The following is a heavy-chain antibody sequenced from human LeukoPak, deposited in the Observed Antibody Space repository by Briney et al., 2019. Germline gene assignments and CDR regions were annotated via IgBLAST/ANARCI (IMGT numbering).Heavy chain of an antibody. CDR1: GFTFSSYA. J-gene: IGHJ4*02. CDR3: ASNYDFWSGYLSD. CDR2: ISYDGSNI. V-gene: IGHV3-30-3*01. Sequence: GGSLRLSCAASGFTFSSYAMHWVRQAPGKGLEWVAVISYDGSNIYYADSVKGRFTISRDNSKNTLYLQMNSLRAEDTAVYYCASNYDFWSGYLSDWGQGTLVTVSS. D-gene: IGHD3-3*01.